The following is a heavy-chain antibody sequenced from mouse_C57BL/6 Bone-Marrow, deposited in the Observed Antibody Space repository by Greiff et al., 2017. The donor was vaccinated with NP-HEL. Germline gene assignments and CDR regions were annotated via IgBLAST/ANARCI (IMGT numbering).Heavy chain of an antibody. D-gene: IGHD1-1*01. V-gene: IGHV1-58*01. J-gene: IGHJ4*01. Sequence: EVKLVEPGAELVRPGSSVKMSCKTSGYTFTSYGINWVKQRPGQGLEWIGYIYIGNGYTEYNEKFKGKATLTSDKSSSTAYMQLSSLTSEDSAIYFVARWGTTVVAPYYYAMDYWGQGTSVTVSS. CDR2: IYIGNGYT. CDR1: GYTFTSYG. CDR3: ARWGTTVVAPYYYAMDY.